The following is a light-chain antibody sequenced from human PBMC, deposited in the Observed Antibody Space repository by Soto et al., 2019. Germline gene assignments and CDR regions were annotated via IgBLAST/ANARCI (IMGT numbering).Light chain of an antibody. CDR3: QKYDSAPWT. J-gene: IGKJ1*01. CDR1: QGIGNS. V-gene: IGKV1-27*01. CDR2: SAS. Sequence: IQMTQSPSSLSASVGDRVIITCRASQGIGNSLAWYQQKAGRVPKLLMHSASTLLSGVPSRFSGSGSGTDFTLTISSLQPEDVATYYCQKYDSAPWTFGQGPRVDIK.